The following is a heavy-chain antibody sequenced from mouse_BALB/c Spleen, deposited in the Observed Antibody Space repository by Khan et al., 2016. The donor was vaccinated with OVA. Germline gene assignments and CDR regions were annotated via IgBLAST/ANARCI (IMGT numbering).Heavy chain of an antibody. CDR1: GYTFTSYW. V-gene: IGHV1S41*01. D-gene: IGHD1-1*01. J-gene: IGHJ4*01. CDR2: IAPGSGSS. Sequence: DLVKPGASVTLSCKASGYTFTSYWTNWIKQRLGQGHEWIGRIAPGSGSSSYNALLKGQATLTLDTSYSTAYIQLSSLSSEDSAVYFCASGNYYGRTCYAMDYWGQGTSGTVSS. CDR3: ASGNYYGRTCYAMDY.